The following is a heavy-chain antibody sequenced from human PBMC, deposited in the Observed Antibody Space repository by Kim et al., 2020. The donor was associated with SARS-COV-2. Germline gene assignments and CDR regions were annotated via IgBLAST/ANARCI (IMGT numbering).Heavy chain of an antibody. CDR3: ARDRETNGWTPPDS. Sequence: GGSLRLSCAASGFTFGQFVMHWVRQVPGKGLEWVSGISGNSDSIGYADSVKGRFSISRDNAKSSLYLQMSSLRAEDTALYYCARDRETNGWTPPDSWGQGTLVTVSS. D-gene: IGHD6-19*01. V-gene: IGHV3-9*01. J-gene: IGHJ4*02. CDR2: ISGNSDSI. CDR1: GFTFGQFV.